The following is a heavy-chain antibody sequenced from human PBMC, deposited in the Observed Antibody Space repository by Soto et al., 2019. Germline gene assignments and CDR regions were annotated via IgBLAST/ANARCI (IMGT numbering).Heavy chain of an antibody. J-gene: IGHJ4*02. D-gene: IGHD3-9*01. CDR1: GGSVSSGSYY. CDR3: ARASAEILTGPRGYYFVE. V-gene: IGHV4-61*01. CDR2: IYYSGST. Sequence: TSETLSLTCTVSGGSVSSGSYYWSWIRQPPGKGLEWIGYIYYSGSTNYNPSLKSRVTISVDTSKNQFSLKLSSVTAADTAVYYCARASAEILTGPRGYYFVEWGQGTLVTVAS.